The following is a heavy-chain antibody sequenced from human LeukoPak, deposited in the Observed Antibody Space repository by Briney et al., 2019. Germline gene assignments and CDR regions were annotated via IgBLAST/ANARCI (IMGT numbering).Heavy chain of an antibody. CDR3: ARDRGSLWFGKYYYYGMDV. CDR1: GFTFSSYG. Sequence: PGGSLRLSCAASGFTFSSYGMNWVRQAPGKGLEWVSSISSSSSYIYYADSVKGRFTISRDNAKNSLYLQMNSLRAEDTAVYYCARDRGSLWFGKYYYYGMDVWGQGTTVTVSS. D-gene: IGHD3-10*01. CDR2: ISSSSSYI. J-gene: IGHJ6*02. V-gene: IGHV3-21*01.